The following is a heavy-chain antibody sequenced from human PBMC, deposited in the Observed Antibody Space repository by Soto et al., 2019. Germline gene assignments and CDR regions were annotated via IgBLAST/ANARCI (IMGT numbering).Heavy chain of an antibody. CDR3: AKSGQPPYYASGMDA. CDR1: GYTFTRYG. J-gene: IGHJ6*02. V-gene: IGHV1-18*01. Sequence: QGQLVQSGAEVKKPGASVKVSCKASGYTFTRYGISWVRQAPGQGLEWMGWISGYNGDTKHAQKFQGGVTMTVETSTNTVYREQMSLTADDRAVYYCAKSGQPPYYASGMDAWGQGTTVTVSS. D-gene: IGHD2-8*02. CDR2: ISGYNGDT.